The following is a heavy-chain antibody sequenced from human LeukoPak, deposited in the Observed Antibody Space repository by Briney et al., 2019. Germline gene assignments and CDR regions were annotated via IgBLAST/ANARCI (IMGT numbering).Heavy chain of an antibody. CDR2: ISYDGSNK. D-gene: IGHD3-22*01. J-gene: IGHJ2*01. Sequence: PGRSLRLSCAASGFTFSSYAMHWVRQAPGKGLEWVAVISYDGSNKYYADSVKGRFTISRDNSKNTLYLQMNSLRAEDTAVYYCARDLNYYDSSGYYLTHSWYFDLWGRGTLVTVFS. V-gene: IGHV3-30-3*01. CDR3: ARDLNYYDSSGYYLTHSWYFDL. CDR1: GFTFSSYA.